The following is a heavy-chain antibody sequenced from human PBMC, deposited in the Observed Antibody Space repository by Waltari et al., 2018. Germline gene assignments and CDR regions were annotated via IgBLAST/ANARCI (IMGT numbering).Heavy chain of an antibody. CDR3: AWSGSSADPYYFDY. V-gene: IGHV2-26*04. CDR1: GFSLSKPRRA. Sequence: QVTLKESGPVLVKPTETLTLTCTVSGFSLSKPRRAVIGLRQPPGKALEWLAHIFSNDEKSYSTSLKSRLTISKDTSKSQVVLTMTNMDPVDTATYYCAWSGSSADPYYFDYWGQGTLVTVSS. D-gene: IGHD1-26*01. J-gene: IGHJ4*02. CDR2: IFSNDEK.